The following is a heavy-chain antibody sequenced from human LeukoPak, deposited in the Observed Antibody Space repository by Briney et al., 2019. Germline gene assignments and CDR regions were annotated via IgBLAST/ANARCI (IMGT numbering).Heavy chain of an antibody. Sequence: ASVHVSCKASGYTFTSYGISWVRQAPGQGLEWMGWISAYNGNTNYAQKLQGRVTMTTDTSTSTAYMELRSLRSDDTAVYYCARDPFIYSSGWYGVYWGQGTLVIVSS. J-gene: IGHJ4*02. D-gene: IGHD6-19*01. CDR2: ISAYNGNT. CDR3: ARDPFIYSSGWYGVY. V-gene: IGHV1-18*01. CDR1: GYTFTSYG.